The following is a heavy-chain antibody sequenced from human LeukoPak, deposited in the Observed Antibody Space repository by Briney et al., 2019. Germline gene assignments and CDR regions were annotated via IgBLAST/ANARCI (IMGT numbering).Heavy chain of an antibody. CDR2: ISGSGGVT. CDR3: AKWPEGATPKFHY. D-gene: IGHD1-26*01. CDR1: GFTFSTYA. J-gene: IGHJ4*02. Sequence: PGGSLRLSCSASGFTFSTYAMSWVRQAPGKELEWVSTISGSGGVTYYPDSVRGRFTISRDNSKNTLHLQMDHLRAEDTAIYYCAKWPEGATPKFHYWGQGTLVTVSS. V-gene: IGHV3-23*01.